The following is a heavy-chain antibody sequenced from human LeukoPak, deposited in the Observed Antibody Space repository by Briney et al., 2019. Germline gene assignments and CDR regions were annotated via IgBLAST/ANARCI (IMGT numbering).Heavy chain of an antibody. CDR1: VGSISSYY. J-gene: IGHJ4*02. V-gene: IGHV4-4*07. Sequence: SETLSLTCTVSVGSISSYYWSWIRQPAGKGLEWIGRIYTSGSTDYNPSLKSRVTMSVVTSKNQFSLKLSSVTAADTAVYYCARDKGVDYDFWSGYYSRFDYWGQGTLVTVSS. CDR2: IYTSGST. CDR3: ARDKGVDYDFWSGYYSRFDY. D-gene: IGHD3-3*01.